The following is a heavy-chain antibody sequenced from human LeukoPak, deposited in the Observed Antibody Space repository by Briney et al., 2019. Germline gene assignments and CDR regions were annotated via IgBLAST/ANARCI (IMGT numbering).Heavy chain of an antibody. CDR3: ARAGSSASGRGATQYYFDY. Sequence: NSGGSLRLSCAASGFTFSSYSMNWVRQAPGKGLEWVSSISSSSSYIYYADSVKGRFTISRDNAKNSLYLQMNSPRAEDTAVYYCARAGSSASGRGATQYYFDYWGQGTLVTVSS. V-gene: IGHV3-21*01. CDR1: GFTFSSYS. J-gene: IGHJ4*02. CDR2: ISSSSSYI. D-gene: IGHD1-26*01.